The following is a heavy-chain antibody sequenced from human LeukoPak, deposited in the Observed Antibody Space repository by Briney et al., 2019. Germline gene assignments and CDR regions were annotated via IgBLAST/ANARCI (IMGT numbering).Heavy chain of an antibody. J-gene: IGHJ4*02. V-gene: IGHV4-38-2*02. CDR2: IYHSGST. D-gene: IGHD3-10*01. CDR3: ARGAYGSGNPFDY. CDR1: GYSISSGYY. Sequence: PSETLSLTCTVSGYSISSGYYWGSIRQPPGKGLEWIGSIYHSGSTYYNPSLKSRVTISVDTSKNQFSLKLSSVTAADTAVYYCARGAYGSGNPFDYWGQGTLVTVSS.